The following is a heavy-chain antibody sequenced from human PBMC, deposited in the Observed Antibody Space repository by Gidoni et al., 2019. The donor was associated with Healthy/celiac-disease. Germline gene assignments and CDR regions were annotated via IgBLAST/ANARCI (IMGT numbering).Heavy chain of an antibody. D-gene: IGHD4-17*01. Sequence: QVQLQQWGAGLLHPSETLSLTCAVYGGSFSGYYWSWIRQPPGKGLEWIGEINHSGSTNYNPSLKSRVTISVDTSKNQFSLKLSSVTAADTAVYYCARVATVTKNWFDPWGQGTLVTVSS. CDR2: INHSGST. V-gene: IGHV4-34*01. CDR1: GGSFSGYY. CDR3: ARVATVTKNWFDP. J-gene: IGHJ5*02.